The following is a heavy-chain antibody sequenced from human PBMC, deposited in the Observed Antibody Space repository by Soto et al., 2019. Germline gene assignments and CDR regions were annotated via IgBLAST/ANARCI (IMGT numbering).Heavy chain of an antibody. CDR2: INPNSGGT. Sequence: ASVKVSCKASGYTFTGYYVHWVRQAPGQGLEWMGWINPNSGGTIYPQKFQGRVTMTRDTSTSTVYMELSSLRSEDTAVYYCARDPGDSGSYHAGYYYYGMDVWGQGTTVTVSS. J-gene: IGHJ6*02. CDR1: GYTFTGYY. CDR3: ARDPGDSGSYHAGYYYYGMDV. D-gene: IGHD1-26*01. V-gene: IGHV1-2*02.